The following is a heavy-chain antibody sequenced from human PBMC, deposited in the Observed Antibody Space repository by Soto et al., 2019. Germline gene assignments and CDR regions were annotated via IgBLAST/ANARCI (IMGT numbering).Heavy chain of an antibody. CDR1: GFPFSSNS. CDR3: ARDLNWAFDH. V-gene: IGHV3-48*02. CDR2: ITGSGTTT. D-gene: IGHD1-1*01. Sequence: VGSLRLSCAASGFPFSSNSVNWVRQAPGKGLEWVSYITGSGTTTRYADSVKGQFTLSRDNAKNSLFLDMNSLTDEDTAVYYCARDLNWAFDHWGRGTLVTVSS. J-gene: IGHJ5*02.